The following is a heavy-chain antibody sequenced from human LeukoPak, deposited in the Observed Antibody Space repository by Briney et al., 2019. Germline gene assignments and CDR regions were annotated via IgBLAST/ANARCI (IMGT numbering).Heavy chain of an antibody. CDR3: ARVVGGSYYSANCFDY. CDR2: MNPNSGAT. Sequence: GASVKVSCEASGYTFTSYDFNWLRQATGQGPEWMGWMNPNSGATGYAQKFQGRITMTRSASINTAYMELTDLRSEDTAVYYCARVVGGSYYSANCFDYWGQGTLVTVSS. CDR1: GYTFTSYD. D-gene: IGHD1-26*01. J-gene: IGHJ4*02. V-gene: IGHV1-8*01.